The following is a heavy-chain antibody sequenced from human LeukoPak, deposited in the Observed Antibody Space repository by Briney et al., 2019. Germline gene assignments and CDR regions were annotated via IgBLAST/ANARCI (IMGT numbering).Heavy chain of an antibody. V-gene: IGHV4-61*03. D-gene: IGHD5-18*01. CDR2: IYYSGRT. Sequence: SETLSLTCAVSGGSISSNSYYWGWIRQPPGKGLEWIGYIYYSGRTSYNPSLKSRVTISVDTSKNHFSLTLSSVTAADTAVYYCARGQKYRNGYTVTELGSGYFDYWGQGTLVTVSS. J-gene: IGHJ4*02. CDR1: GGSISSNSYY. CDR3: ARGQKYRNGYTVTELGSGYFDY.